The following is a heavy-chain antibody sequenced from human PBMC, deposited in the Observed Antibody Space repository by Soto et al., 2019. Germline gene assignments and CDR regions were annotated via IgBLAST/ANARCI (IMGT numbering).Heavy chain of an antibody. CDR1: GFTFSSYG. CDR2: IWYDGSNK. Sequence: GGSLRLSCAASGFTFSSYGMHWVRQAPGKGLEWVAVIWYDGSNKYYADSVRGRFTISRDTSKNTLYLQMNSLRAEDTAVYYWAGMVVAATVPWFAPWGQGRMVSAS. V-gene: IGHV3-33*01. D-gene: IGHD2-15*01. CDR3: AGMVVAATVPWFAP. J-gene: IGHJ5*02.